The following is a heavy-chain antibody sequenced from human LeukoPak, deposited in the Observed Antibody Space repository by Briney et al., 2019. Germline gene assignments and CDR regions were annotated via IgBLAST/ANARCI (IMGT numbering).Heavy chain of an antibody. CDR3: ARGTDRDSSSSYAEVYWYFDL. CDR1: GGFISSYY. Sequence: PSETLSLTCTVSGGFISSYYWSWLRQPPGKGLEWIGYIYYSGSTNYNPSLKSRVTISVDTSKNQFSLKLSSVTAADTAVYYCARGTDRDSSSSYAEVYWYFDLWGRGTLVTVSS. CDR2: IYYSGST. V-gene: IGHV4-59*01. J-gene: IGHJ2*01. D-gene: IGHD6-13*01.